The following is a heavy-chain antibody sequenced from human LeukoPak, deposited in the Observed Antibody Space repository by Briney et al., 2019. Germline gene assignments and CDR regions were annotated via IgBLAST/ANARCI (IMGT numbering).Heavy chain of an antibody. D-gene: IGHD3-22*01. CDR1: GFTFGDYA. J-gene: IGHJ4*02. CDR2: IRRKAHGGTT. Sequence: GGSLRLSCTTSGFTFGDYAMSWVRQAPGTGLEWVSFIRRKAHGGTTEYAASVKGRFSSSRDDSKSIPYLQMNSMKTEDTAVYFCTRVTYYDDHTSYLHFASWGQGSLLTVSS. CDR3: TRVTYYDDHTSYLHFAS. V-gene: IGHV3-49*04.